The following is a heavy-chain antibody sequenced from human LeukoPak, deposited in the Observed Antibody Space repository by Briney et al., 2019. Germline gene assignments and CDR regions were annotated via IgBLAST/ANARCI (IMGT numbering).Heavy chain of an antibody. Sequence: SVKVSCKASGGTFSSYAISWVRQAHGQGLEWMGRIIPIFGIANYAQKFQGRVTITADKSTSTAYMELSSLRSEDTAVYYCARVSVRGSDYYDSSGYHYWGQGTLVTVSS. D-gene: IGHD3-22*01. V-gene: IGHV1-69*04. CDR1: GGTFSSYA. CDR2: IIPIFGIA. J-gene: IGHJ4*02. CDR3: ARVSVRGSDYYDSSGYHY.